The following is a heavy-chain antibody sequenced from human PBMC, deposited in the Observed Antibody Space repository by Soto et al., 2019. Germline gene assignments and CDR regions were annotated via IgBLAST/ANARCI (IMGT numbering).Heavy chain of an antibody. J-gene: IGHJ5*02. CDR1: GFTFGDYA. V-gene: IGHV3-49*03. D-gene: IGHD4-17*01. Sequence: GGSLRLSCTASGFTFGDYAMSWFRQAPGKGLEWVGFIRSKAYGGTTEYAASVKGRFTISRDDSKSIAYLQMNSLKTEDTAVYYCTRIGDYVPFDPWGQGTLVTVSS. CDR3: TRIGDYVPFDP. CDR2: IRSKAYGGTT.